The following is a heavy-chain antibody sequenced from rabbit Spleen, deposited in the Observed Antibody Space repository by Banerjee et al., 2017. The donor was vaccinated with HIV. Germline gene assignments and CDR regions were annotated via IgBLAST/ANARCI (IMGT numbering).Heavy chain of an antibody. CDR2: IYSSSGST. D-gene: IGHD4-1*01. V-gene: IGHV1S40*01. J-gene: IGHJ4*01. Sequence: QSLEESGGDLVKPGASLTLTCTASGFSFSSSYWIYWVRQAPGKGLELIALIYSSSGSTWYASWAKGRFTISKTSSTTVTLQMTSLTAADTATYFCARNLVAGVDNLWGQGTLVTVS. CDR1: GFSFSSSYW. CDR3: ARNLVAGVDNL.